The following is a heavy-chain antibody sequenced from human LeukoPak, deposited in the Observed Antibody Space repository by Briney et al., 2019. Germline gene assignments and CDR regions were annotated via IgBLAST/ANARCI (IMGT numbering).Heavy chain of an antibody. CDR1: GGSISSYY. J-gene: IGHJ6*03. V-gene: IGHV4-4*07. D-gene: IGHD3-3*01. Sequence: SETLSLTCTVSGGSISSYYWSWIRQPAGKGLEWIGRIYTSGSTNYNPSLKSRVTISVDTSKNQFSLKLSSVTAADTAVYYCARDLYDFWSGLENYYMDVWGKGTTVTVSS. CDR3: ARDLYDFWSGLENYYMDV. CDR2: IYTSGST.